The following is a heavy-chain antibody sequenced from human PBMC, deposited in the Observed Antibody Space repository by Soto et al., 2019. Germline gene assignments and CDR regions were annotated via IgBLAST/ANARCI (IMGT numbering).Heavy chain of an antibody. CDR3: ARLLWFGASYYYYGMDV. J-gene: IGHJ6*02. D-gene: IGHD3-10*01. CDR2: LYWDDDR. V-gene: IGHV2-5*02. Sequence: SGPTLVNPTQTLTLTCTFSGFSLSTSGVGVGWIRQPPGKALEWLALLYWDDDRRYNPSLNNRLTITKDTSKNQVVLTMTNMDPVDTATYYCARLLWFGASYYYYGMDVWGQGTTVTVSS. CDR1: GFSLSTSGVG.